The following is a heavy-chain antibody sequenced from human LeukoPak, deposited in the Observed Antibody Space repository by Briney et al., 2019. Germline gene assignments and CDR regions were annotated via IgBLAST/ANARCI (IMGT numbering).Heavy chain of an antibody. D-gene: IGHD3-9*01. CDR2: ISSSSSYI. V-gene: IGHV3-21*01. CDR3: ARILTGYSFDY. Sequence: GGSLRLPCAASGFTFSSYNINWVRQSPGKGLEWVSSISSSSSYIYYADSVKGRFTISRDNAKNSLYLQMNSLRAEDTAVYYCARILTGYSFDYWGQGTLVTVSS. J-gene: IGHJ4*02. CDR1: GFTFSSYN.